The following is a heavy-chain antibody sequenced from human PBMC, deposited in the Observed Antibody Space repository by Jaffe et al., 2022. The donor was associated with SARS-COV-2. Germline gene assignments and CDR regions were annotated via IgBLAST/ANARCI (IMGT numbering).Heavy chain of an antibody. CDR1: GFTVSSNY. V-gene: IGHV3-53*02. CDR2: IYSGGST. Sequence: EVQLVETGGGLIQPGGSLRLSCAASGFTVSSNYMSWVRQAPGKGLEWVSVIYSGGSTYYADSVKGRFTISRDNSKNTLYLQMNSLRAEDTAVYYCARVAPSLLLWFGEPSDTMDYYMDVWGKGTTVTVSS. D-gene: IGHD3-10*01. J-gene: IGHJ6*03. CDR3: ARVAPSLLLWFGEPSDTMDYYMDV.